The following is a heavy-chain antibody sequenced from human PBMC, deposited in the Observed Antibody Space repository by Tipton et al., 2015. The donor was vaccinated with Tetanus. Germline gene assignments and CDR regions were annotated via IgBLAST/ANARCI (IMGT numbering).Heavy chain of an antibody. J-gene: IGHJ5*02. CDR1: GASISSGGYF. V-gene: IGHV4-31*03. CDR3: ARDQGGGRVARLNWFGP. D-gene: IGHD3-16*01. Sequence: TLSLTCTVSGASISSGGYFWNWIRQHPGKGPEWIGYIYYSGSTFYNPSLKSRVNISVDTSKNQFSLRLTSVTAADTAVYYCARDQGGGRVARLNWFGPWGQGTLVTVSS. CDR2: IYYSGST.